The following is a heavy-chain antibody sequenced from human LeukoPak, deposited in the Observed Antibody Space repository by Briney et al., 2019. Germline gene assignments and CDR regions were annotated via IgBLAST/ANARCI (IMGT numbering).Heavy chain of an antibody. V-gene: IGHV6-1*01. CDR1: GDSVSSNSAA. CDR2: TYYRSKWYN. CDR3: ARLGGYCSSTSCLNDAFDI. D-gene: IGHD2-2*01. Sequence: SQTLSLTCAISGDSVSSNSAAWNWIRQSPTRGLEWLGRTYYRSKWYNDYAVSVKSRITINPDTSKNQFSLQLSSVTAADTAVYYCARLGGYCSSTSCLNDAFDIWGQGTMVTVSS. J-gene: IGHJ3*02.